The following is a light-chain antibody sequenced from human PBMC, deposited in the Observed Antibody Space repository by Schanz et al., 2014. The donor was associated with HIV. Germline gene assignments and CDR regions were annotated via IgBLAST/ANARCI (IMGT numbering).Light chain of an antibody. CDR3: QQRSNWPLT. V-gene: IGKV3D-20*02. CDR1: QNVSSSY. J-gene: IGKJ4*01. Sequence: EIVLTQSPDTLSLSPGERATLSCRASQNVSSSYLAWYQQKPGRAPRLLIQGASSRATGIPARFSGSGSGTDFTLTISSLAPEDFAVYYCQQRSNWPLTFGRGTKVEIK. CDR2: GAS.